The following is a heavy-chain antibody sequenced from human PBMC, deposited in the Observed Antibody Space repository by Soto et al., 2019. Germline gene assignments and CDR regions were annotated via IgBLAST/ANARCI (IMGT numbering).Heavy chain of an antibody. V-gene: IGHV3-48*01. Sequence: GGSLRLSCAASGFSFSSSTMNWVRQAPGKGLEWVSYISSGSTTTYYAESVKGRFTISRDNGKNSLYLQMNSLRGEDTAVYYCARVRRNDASDYYGMDVWGQGTTVTVSS. CDR2: ISSGSTTT. D-gene: IGHD1-1*01. CDR3: ARVRRNDASDYYGMDV. J-gene: IGHJ6*02. CDR1: GFSFSSST.